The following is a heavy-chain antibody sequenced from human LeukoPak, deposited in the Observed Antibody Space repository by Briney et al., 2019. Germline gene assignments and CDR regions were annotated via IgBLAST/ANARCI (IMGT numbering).Heavy chain of an antibody. D-gene: IGHD3-16*02. Sequence: SETLSLTCTVSGGSISSYYWSWTRQPPGRGLEWIGYIYYSGSTNYNPSLKSRVTISVDTSKNQFSLKLSSVTAADTAVYYCARTSYSYPLDYWGQGTLVTVSS. CDR2: IYYSGST. CDR1: GGSISSYY. CDR3: ARTSYSYPLDY. V-gene: IGHV4-59*01. J-gene: IGHJ4*02.